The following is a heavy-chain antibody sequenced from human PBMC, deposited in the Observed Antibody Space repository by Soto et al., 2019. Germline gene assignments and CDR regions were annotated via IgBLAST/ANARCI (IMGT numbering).Heavy chain of an antibody. V-gene: IGHV4-31*03. D-gene: IGHD2-21*01. CDR2: IYYSGST. CDR3: ARIISFRGYYGMDV. Sequence: TLSLTCTVSGGSISSGGYYWSGIRQHPGKGLEWIGYIYYSGSTYYNPSLKSRVTISVDTSKNQFSLKLSSVTAADTAVYYCARIISFRGYYGMDVWGQGTTVTVSS. CDR1: GGSISSGGYY. J-gene: IGHJ6*02.